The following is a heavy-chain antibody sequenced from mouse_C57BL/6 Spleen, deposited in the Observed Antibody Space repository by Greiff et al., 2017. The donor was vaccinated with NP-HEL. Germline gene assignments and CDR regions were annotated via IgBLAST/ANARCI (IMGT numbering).Heavy chain of an antibody. CDR2: ISSGGDYI. D-gene: IGHD3-2*02. CDR1: GFTFSSYA. CDR3: TRVRQLKYFDV. J-gene: IGHJ1*03. V-gene: IGHV5-9-1*02. Sequence: EVKLEESGEGLVKPGGSLKLSCAASGFTFSSYAMSWVRQTPEKRLEWVAYISSGGDYIYYADTVKGRFTISRDNARNTLYLQMSSLKSEDTAMYYCTRVRQLKYFDVWGTGTTVTVSS.